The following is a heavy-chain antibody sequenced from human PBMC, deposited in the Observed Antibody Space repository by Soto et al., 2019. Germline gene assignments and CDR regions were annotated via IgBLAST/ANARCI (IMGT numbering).Heavy chain of an antibody. J-gene: IGHJ5*02. CDR3: ARDGLPSYYYGSGSYLGYWFDP. Sequence: ASVKVSCKASGYTFTGYYMHWVRQAPGQGLEWMGWINPNSGGTNYAQKFQGWVTMTRDTSISTAYMELSRLRSDDTAVYYCARDGLPSYYYGSGSYLGYWFDPWGQGTLVTVSS. V-gene: IGHV1-2*04. CDR2: INPNSGGT. CDR1: GYTFTGYY. D-gene: IGHD3-10*01.